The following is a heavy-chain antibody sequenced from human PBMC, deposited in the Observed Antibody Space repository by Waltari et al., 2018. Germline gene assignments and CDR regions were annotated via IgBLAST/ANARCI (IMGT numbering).Heavy chain of an antibody. J-gene: IGHJ4*02. CDR3: AKSPKVATIFDY. Sequence: EVQLLESGGGLAQPGGSLRLSCAASGFTFSNCTMSWVRQAPGKGLERVSGITGIGDATYYADSVKGRFTISRDNSKNTLYLQMNNLRAEDTAVYYCAKSPKVATIFDYWGQGTLVTVS. D-gene: IGHD5-12*01. CDR1: GFTFSNCT. CDR2: ITGIGDAT. V-gene: IGHV3-23*01.